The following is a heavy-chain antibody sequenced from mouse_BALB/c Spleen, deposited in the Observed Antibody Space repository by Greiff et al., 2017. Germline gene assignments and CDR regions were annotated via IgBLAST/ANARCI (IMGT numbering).Heavy chain of an antibody. D-gene: IGHD1-1*01. CDR2: ISYSGST. J-gene: IGHJ4*01. CDR1: GDSITSGY. Sequence: EVQLQQSGPSLVKPSQTLSLTCSVTGDSITSGYWNWIRKFPGNKLEYMGYISYSGSTYYNPSLKSRISITRDTSKNQYYLQLNSVTTEDTATYYCAATVVARGNAMDYWGQGTSVTVSS. CDR3: AATVVARGNAMDY. V-gene: IGHV3-8*02.